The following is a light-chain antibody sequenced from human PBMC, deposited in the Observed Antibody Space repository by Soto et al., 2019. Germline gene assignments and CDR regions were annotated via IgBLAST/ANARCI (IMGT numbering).Light chain of an antibody. J-gene: IGKJ2*01. V-gene: IGKV3-15*01. CDR1: QSVSSN. CDR3: QQYNNWPRT. Sequence: EIVMTQSPATLSVSPGERATLSCRSSQSVSSNLAWYQQKPCQAPRLLIYGASTRATGIPARFSGSGSGTEFTLTISSLQSEDFAVYYWQQYNNWPRTFGQGTKLEIQ. CDR2: GAS.